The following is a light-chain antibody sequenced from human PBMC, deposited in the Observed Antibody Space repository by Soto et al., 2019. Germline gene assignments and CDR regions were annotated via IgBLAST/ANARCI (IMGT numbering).Light chain of an antibody. CDR2: GAS. CDR3: QQRSNWPIT. J-gene: IGKJ5*01. Sequence: EIVMTQSPATLSVSPGERATLSCRASQSVSSNFAWYQQKAGQAPRLLIYGASNRATGIPARFSGSGSGTDFTLTISSLEPEDFAIYYCQQRSNWPITFGQGTRLEI. CDR1: QSVSSN. V-gene: IGKV3-11*01.